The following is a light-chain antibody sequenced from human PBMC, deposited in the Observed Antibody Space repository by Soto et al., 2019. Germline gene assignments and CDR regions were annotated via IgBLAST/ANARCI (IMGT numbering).Light chain of an antibody. V-gene: IGLV4-69*01. CDR1: SGHSSYA. CDR2: LNSDGSH. CDR3: QTWGTGIVL. J-gene: IGLJ2*01. Sequence: QLVLTQSPSASASLGASVKLTCTLSSGHSSYAIAWHQQQPEKGPRYLMKLNSDGSHSKGDGIPDRFSGSSSGAERYLTISRLQSEDEADYYCQTWGTGIVLFGGGTKVTVL.